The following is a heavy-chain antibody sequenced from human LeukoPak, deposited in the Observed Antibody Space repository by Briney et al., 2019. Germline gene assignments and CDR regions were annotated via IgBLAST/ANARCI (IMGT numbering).Heavy chain of an antibody. Sequence: ASVKVSCMASGGTFSSYAISWVRQAPGQGLEWMGGIIPIFGTANYAQKFQGRVTITADESTSTAYMELSSLRSEDTAVYYCARGGTKQLWSASDYWGQGTLVTVSS. V-gene: IGHV1-69*13. J-gene: IGHJ4*02. CDR2: IIPIFGTA. CDR3: ARGGTKQLWSASDY. CDR1: GGTFSSYA. D-gene: IGHD5-18*01.